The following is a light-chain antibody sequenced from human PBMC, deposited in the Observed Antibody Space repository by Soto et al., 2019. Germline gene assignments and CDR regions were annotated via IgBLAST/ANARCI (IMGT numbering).Light chain of an antibody. V-gene: IGLV2-14*01. CDR1: SXDVDYYKF. CDR2: DVN. Sequence: QSALSQPASVSGSPGQSITISCIGTSXDVDYYKFVSWYQHHPGKAPKLLIYDVNDRPSGVSNRFSGSKSGNTASLTISGLQTDDEAVYYCSSYTRSSPVFGTGTKVTVL. J-gene: IGLJ1*01. CDR3: SSYTRSSPV.